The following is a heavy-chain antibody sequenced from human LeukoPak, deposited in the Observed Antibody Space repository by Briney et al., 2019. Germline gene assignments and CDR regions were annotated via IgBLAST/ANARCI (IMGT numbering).Heavy chain of an antibody. D-gene: IGHD5-18*01. Sequence: SVKVSCKASGGTFSSYAISWVRQAPGQGLEWMGGIIPIFGTANYAQKFQGRVTITADESTSPAYMELSSLRSEDTAVYYCARTAMVANYYYYYYMDVWGKGTTVTVSS. V-gene: IGHV1-69*13. J-gene: IGHJ6*03. CDR3: ARTAMVANYYYYYYMDV. CDR1: GGTFSSYA. CDR2: IIPIFGTA.